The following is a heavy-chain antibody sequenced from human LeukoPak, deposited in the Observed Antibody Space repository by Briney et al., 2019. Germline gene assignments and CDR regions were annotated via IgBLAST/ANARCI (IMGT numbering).Heavy chain of an antibody. CDR1: GYIFTSFC. CDR3: ARSPRDGYTYGVDDI. CDR2: IHLDDSST. J-gene: IGHJ3*02. V-gene: IGHV5-51*01. Sequence: GESLKISCKGSGYIFTSFCIGWVRQIPGKSLECMGIIHLDDSSTVYGPPFQGQVTISADKSINTVYLQWSSLRASDSAIYYCARSPRDGYTYGVDDIWGQGTLVSVSS. D-gene: IGHD5-24*01.